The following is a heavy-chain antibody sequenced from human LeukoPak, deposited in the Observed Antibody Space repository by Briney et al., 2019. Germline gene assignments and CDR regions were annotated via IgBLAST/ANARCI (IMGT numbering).Heavy chain of an antibody. D-gene: IGHD2-15*01. CDR1: GGSVSSGSYY. CDR2: IYYSGST. Sequence: TSSETLSLTCTVSGGSVSSGSYYWSWIRQPPGKGLEWIGYIYYSGSTNYNPSLKSRVTISVDTSKNQFSLKLSSVTAADTAVYYCARGRGYCSGGSCYAFYYYYMDVWGKGTTVTVSS. CDR3: ARGRGYCSGGSCYAFYYYYMDV. V-gene: IGHV4-61*01. J-gene: IGHJ6*03.